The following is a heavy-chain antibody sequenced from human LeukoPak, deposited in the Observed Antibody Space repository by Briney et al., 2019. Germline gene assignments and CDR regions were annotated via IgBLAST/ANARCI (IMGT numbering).Heavy chain of an antibody. CDR2: ISYSGST. D-gene: IGHD6-13*01. J-gene: IGHJ5*02. CDR3: ARHGHSGSSWLNWFDP. CDR1: AGSIMTGYYY. Sequence: SDTLSLTSTVSAGSIMTGYYYRGSTREPPGNTLEHTGSISYSGSTSYNPSLKRRVTIYEDASKNQFSLKLSSVTAADPAVYYCARHGHSGSSWLNWFDPWGQGTLVTVSS. V-gene: IGHV4-39*01.